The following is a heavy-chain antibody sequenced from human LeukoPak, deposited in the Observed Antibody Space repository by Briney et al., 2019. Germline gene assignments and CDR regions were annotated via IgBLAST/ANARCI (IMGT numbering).Heavy chain of an antibody. CDR3: ARGPSGYHNT. CDR2: ISSSGSTI. CDR1: GFTFSSYE. J-gene: IGHJ4*02. D-gene: IGHD5-12*01. V-gene: IGHV3-48*03. Sequence: GGSLRRSCAASGFTFSSYEMNWVRQAPGQGLEWVSYISSSGSTIYYADFVKGRLTISRDNSKNTLYLQMNSLRAEDTAVYYCARGPSGYHNTGGQGTLVTVSS.